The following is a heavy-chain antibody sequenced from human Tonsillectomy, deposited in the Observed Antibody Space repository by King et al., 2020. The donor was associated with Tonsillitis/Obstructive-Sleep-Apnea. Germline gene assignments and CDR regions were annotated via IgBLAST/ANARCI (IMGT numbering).Heavy chain of an antibody. CDR3: ARLVAIPGQFDY. CDR1: GYSFTNYW. Sequence: QLVQSGAEVKKPGESLKISCKGSGYSFTNYWIGWVRQMPGKGLEWMGIIYPGDSDTRYSPSFQGQVTISADKSISTAYMQWGSLQASDTARYYCARLVAIPGQFDYWGQGTLVTVSA. J-gene: IGHJ4*02. D-gene: IGHD2-15*01. CDR2: IYPGDSDT. V-gene: IGHV5-51*01.